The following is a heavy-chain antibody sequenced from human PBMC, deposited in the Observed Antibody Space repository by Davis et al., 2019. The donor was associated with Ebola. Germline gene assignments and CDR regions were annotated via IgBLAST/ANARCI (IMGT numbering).Heavy chain of an antibody. V-gene: IGHV4-59*01. CDR3: ARDLGAAAGY. Sequence: SETLSLTCTVPGGSMSSYYWSWIRQPPGKGLEWIGNIYYGGTTNYNPSLKTRVTISGDTSKNQFSLNVNSVTAADTAMYYCARDLGAAAGYWGQGTLVTVSS. J-gene: IGHJ4*02. CDR2: IYYGGTT. CDR1: GGSMSSYY. D-gene: IGHD1-26*01.